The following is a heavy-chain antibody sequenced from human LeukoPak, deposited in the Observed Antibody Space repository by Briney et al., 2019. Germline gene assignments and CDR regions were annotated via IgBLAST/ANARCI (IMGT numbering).Heavy chain of an antibody. D-gene: IGHD3-10*01. V-gene: IGHV4-39*01. CDR1: GGSISSSSYY. CDR3: ARRGAMVRGVIRGYFDY. Sequence: SETLSLTCTVSGGSISSSSYYLGWIRQPPGKGLEWIGSIYYSGSTYYNPSLKSRVTISVDTSKNQFSLKLSSVTAADTAVYYCARRGAMVRGVIRGYFDYWGQGTLVTVSS. J-gene: IGHJ4*02. CDR2: IYYSGST.